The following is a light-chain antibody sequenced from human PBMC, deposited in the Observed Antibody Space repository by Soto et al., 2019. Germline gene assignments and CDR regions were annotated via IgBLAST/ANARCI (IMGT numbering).Light chain of an antibody. CDR2: QIS. J-gene: IGKJ1*01. CDR1: QSLLHSNGNTY. V-gene: IGKV2-24*01. CDR3: MQATQSWT. Sequence: DIVMTQTPLSSPVTLGQPASISCRSSQSLLHSNGNTYLSWLQQRPGQPPRLLIYQISNRFSGVPDRFSGSGAGTDFTLTISRVEAEDVGVYYCMQATQSWTFGQGTKVEIK.